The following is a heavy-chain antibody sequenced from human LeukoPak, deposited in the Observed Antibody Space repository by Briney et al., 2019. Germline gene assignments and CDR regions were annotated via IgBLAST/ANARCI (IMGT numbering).Heavy chain of an antibody. J-gene: IGHJ5*02. CDR3: ARAPIQTSASNWFDP. V-gene: IGHV1-69*13. CDR1: GGTFSSYA. CDR2: IIPIFGTA. Sequence: ASVKVSCKASGGTFSSYAISWVRQAPGQGLEWMGGIIPIFGTANYAQKFQGRVTITADESTSTAYMELSSLRSEDAAVYYCARAPIQTSASNWFDPWGQGTLVTVSS.